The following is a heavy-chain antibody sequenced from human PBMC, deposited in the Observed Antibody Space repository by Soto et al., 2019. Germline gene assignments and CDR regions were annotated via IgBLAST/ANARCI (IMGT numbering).Heavy chain of an antibody. CDR3: AHSLGPYCSSTGCYGGLDY. Sequence: QITLKESGPTLVKPTQTLTLTCTFSGFSLSTSGVGVGWIRQPPGKALEWLALIYWDDDKRYSPSLKSRLTITTDTSKNTVALTMTNGDPVDTATYYCAHSLGPYCSSTGCYGGLDYWGQGTLVTVSS. CDR2: IYWDDDK. J-gene: IGHJ4*02. V-gene: IGHV2-5*02. D-gene: IGHD2-2*01. CDR1: GFSLSTSGVG.